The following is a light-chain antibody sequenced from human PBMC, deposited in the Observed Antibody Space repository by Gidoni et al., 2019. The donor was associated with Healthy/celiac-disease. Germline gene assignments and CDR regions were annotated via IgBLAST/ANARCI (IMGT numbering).Light chain of an antibody. CDR2: DAS. CDR1: QSVSSY. J-gene: IGKJ3*01. V-gene: IGKV3-11*01. CDR3: QQRSNWPPRFT. Sequence: EIVLTQSPATLSLSPGERATLSCRASQSVSSYLAWYQQKPGQAPRLLIYDASNRATGNPARFSGSGSWTDFTLTISSLEPEDFAVYYCQQRSNWPPRFTFXPXTKVDIK.